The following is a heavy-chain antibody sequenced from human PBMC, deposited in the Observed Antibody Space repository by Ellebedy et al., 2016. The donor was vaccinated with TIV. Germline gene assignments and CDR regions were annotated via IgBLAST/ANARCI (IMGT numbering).Heavy chain of an antibody. J-gene: IGHJ3*02. CDR2: IKQDGSEK. D-gene: IGHD2-8*01. CDR1: GFTLSTYW. V-gene: IGHV3-7*01. CDR3: AKGEGPPMVYATHDAFDI. Sequence: GESLKISCEASGFTLSTYWMTWVRQAPGRGLEWVANIKQDGSEKKYVDSVKGRFTISRDNAKNSLYLEMNSLRAEDTAVYYCAKGEGPPMVYATHDAFDIWGQGTMVTVSS.